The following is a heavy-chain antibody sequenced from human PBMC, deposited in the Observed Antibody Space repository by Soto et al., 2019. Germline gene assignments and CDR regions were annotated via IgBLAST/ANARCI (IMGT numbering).Heavy chain of an antibody. J-gene: IGHJ4*02. Sequence: QLQLQESGPGLVKPSETLSLTCTVSGGSISSSSYYWGWIRQPPGKGLEWIGSIYYSGSTYYNPSLKSRVTISVDTSKNQFSLKLSSVTAADTAVYYCARRALYYYGSGGAIDYWGQGTLVTVSS. D-gene: IGHD3-10*01. CDR1: GGSISSSSYY. CDR3: ARRALYYYGSGGAIDY. V-gene: IGHV4-39*01. CDR2: IYYSGST.